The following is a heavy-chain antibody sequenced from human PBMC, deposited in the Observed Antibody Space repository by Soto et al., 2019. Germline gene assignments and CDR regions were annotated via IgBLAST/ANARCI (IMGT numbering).Heavy chain of an antibody. J-gene: IGHJ6*02. CDR2: IYYSGST. V-gene: IGHV4-59*01. CDR1: GGFINNYY. D-gene: IGHD3-16*01. Sequence: SETLSLTCNVSGGFINNYYWSWIRQPPGTGLEWIGYIYYSGSTNYNPSLKSRVTISIDTSKTQFSLKLTSVTAADTAVYYCARDRGFYSMDVWGQGTTVTAP. CDR3: ARDRGFYSMDV.